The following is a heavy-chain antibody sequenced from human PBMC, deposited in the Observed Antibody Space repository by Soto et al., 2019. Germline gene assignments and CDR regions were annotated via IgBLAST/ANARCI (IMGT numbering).Heavy chain of an antibody. J-gene: IGHJ4*01. CDR2: IKSKTDGGTT. Sequence: PGGSLRLSCAASGFTFSNAWINWVRQAPGKGLEWVGRIKSKTDGGTTDYAAPVKGRFAISRDDSNNMVYLQMNSLKIEDTAVYYCTTESHSTIIIVRFDYWGHGTLVTVSS. CDR1: GFTFSNAW. CDR3: TTESHSTIIIVRFDY. D-gene: IGHD3-22*01. V-gene: IGHV3-15*07.